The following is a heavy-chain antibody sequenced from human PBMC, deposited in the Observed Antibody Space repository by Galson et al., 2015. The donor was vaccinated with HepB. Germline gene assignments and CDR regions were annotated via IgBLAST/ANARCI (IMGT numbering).Heavy chain of an antibody. CDR3: ARDSRLELHLNDYYSYGMDI. CDR2: ISGYDGST. J-gene: IGHJ6*02. CDR1: GYTFSNYG. Sequence: SVKVSCKASGYTFSNYGLSWVRQAPGQGLEWMGWISGYDGSTNYAPKFQGRVTMTTQTSTGTAYIELRSLRSDDTAVYYCARDSRLELHLNDYYSYGMDIWDQGTAVTVSS. V-gene: IGHV1-18*01. D-gene: IGHD1-7*01.